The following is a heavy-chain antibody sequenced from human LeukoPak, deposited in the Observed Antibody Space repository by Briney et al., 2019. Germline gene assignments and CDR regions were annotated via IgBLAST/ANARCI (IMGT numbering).Heavy chain of an antibody. CDR3: ASSWLIGQFDY. J-gene: IGHJ4*02. D-gene: IGHD2-21*01. CDR2: IYPGDSDT. CDR1: GSRFTNYW. Sequence: GESLKISCKGSGSRFTNYWIGWVRQMPGKGLECMGIIYPGDSDTRYSPSFQGQVTISADKSISTAYLQWSSLKASDTAMYFCASSWLIGQFDYWGQGTLVTVSS. V-gene: IGHV5-51*01.